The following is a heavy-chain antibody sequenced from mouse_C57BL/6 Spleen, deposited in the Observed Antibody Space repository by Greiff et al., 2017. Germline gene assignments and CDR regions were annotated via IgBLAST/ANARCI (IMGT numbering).Heavy chain of an antibody. CDR2: IYPGDGDT. V-gene: IGHV1-82*01. CDR3: ARDSSGYVYARDY. Sequence: QVQLQQSGPELVKPGASVKISCKASGYAFSSSWMNWVKQRPGQGLEWLGRIYPGDGDTNYTGKFKGKATLTADKSSSTAYMQLSSLTSEDSAVYFCARDSSGYVYARDYWGQGTSGTVSS. CDR1: GYAFSSSW. J-gene: IGHJ4*01. D-gene: IGHD3-2*02.